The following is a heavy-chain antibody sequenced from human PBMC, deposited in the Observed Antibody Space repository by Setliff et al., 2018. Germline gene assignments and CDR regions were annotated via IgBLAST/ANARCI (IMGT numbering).Heavy chain of an antibody. CDR2: ISGSGGRT. Sequence: GGSLRLSCAASGFTFSSYAMSWVRRAPGKGLEWVSGISGSGGRTYYADSVKGRFTISRDNSKNTLYLQMSSLRAEDTAVYYCAKPLGGDYYYYGMDVWGQGTTVTVSS. CDR1: GFTFSSYA. D-gene: IGHD2-21*01. J-gene: IGHJ6*02. V-gene: IGHV3-23*01. CDR3: AKPLGGDYYYYGMDV.